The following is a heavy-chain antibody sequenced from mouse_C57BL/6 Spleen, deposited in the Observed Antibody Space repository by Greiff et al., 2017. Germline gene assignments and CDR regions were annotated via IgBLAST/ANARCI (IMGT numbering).Heavy chain of an antibody. CDR2: ISDGGSYT. V-gene: IGHV5-4*01. CDR3: ARDWGHFDV. J-gene: IGHJ1*03. Sequence: EVKLVESGGGLVKPGGSLKLSCAASGFTFSSYAMSWVRQTPEKRLEWVATISDGGSYTYYPDNVKGRFTISRDNAKNNLYLQMSHLKSEDTAMYYCARDWGHFDVWGTGTTVTVSS. CDR1: GFTFSSYA.